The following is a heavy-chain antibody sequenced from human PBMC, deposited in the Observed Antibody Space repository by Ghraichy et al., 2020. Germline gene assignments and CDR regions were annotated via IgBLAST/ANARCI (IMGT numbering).Heavy chain of an antibody. D-gene: IGHD1-26*01. CDR1: GGSFGDYY. Sequence: SQTLSLTCAILGGSFGDYYWTWIRQSPGRGLEWIGEIHPSGITHYNPSLASRLTISKDTSKTQFSLKLTSLSGADTAFYYCAGGHDADKVGSLWGQGTLVTVSS. V-gene: IGHV4-34*01. CDR3: AGGHDADKVGSL. J-gene: IGHJ1*01. CDR2: IHPSGIT.